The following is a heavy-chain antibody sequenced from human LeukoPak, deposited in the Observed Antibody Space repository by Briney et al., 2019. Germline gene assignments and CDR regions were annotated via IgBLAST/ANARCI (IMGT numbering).Heavy chain of an antibody. CDR2: ISSSSSYV. V-gene: IGHV3-21*01. Sequence: GGSLRLSCAASGFTFSSYSMNWVRQTPGKGLEWVSSISSSSSYVYYADSLKGRFTISRDNAKNSLYLQMNSLRAEDTAVYYCARDASVRGASDYWGQGTLVTVSS. CDR1: GFTFSSYS. D-gene: IGHD3-10*01. J-gene: IGHJ4*02. CDR3: ARDASVRGASDY.